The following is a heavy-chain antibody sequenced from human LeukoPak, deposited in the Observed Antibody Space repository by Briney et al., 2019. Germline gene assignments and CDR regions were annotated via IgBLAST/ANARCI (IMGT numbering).Heavy chain of an antibody. CDR3: ARASAVAQVGGYSYHPLDV. Sequence: PSETLSLTCTVFDDSVSSHYWNWIRQPPGKGLEFIGWVHYSGDTDYNPSLKSRVTISLDTSDNQFALKVKSVTAADTAVYYCARASAVAQVGGYSYHPLDVWGQGTTVTVSS. D-gene: IGHD5-18*01. CDR1: DDSVSSHY. J-gene: IGHJ6*02. CDR2: VHYSGDT. V-gene: IGHV4-59*08.